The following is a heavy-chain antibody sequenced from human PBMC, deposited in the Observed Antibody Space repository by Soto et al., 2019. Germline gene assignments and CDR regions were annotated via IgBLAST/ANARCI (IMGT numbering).Heavy chain of an antibody. CDR3: ARHQGGYGSPSHYYYYYMDV. CDR1: GGSISSYY. CDR2: IYYSGST. Sequence: PSETLSLTCTVSGGSISSYYWSWIRQPPGKGLEWIGYIYYSGSTNYNPSLKSRVTISVDTSKNQFSLKLSSVTAADTAVYYCARHQGGYGSPSHYYYYYMDVWGKGTTVTVSS. J-gene: IGHJ6*03. D-gene: IGHD3-22*01. V-gene: IGHV4-59*08.